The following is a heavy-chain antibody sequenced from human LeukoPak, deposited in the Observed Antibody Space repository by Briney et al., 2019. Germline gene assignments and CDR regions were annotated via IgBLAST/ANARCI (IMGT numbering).Heavy chain of an antibody. V-gene: IGHV1-24*01. Sequence: ASVKVSCKVSGYTLTELSMHWVRQAPGKGLEWMGGFDPEDGETVYAQKFQGRVTMTEDTSTDTAYMELSSLRSEDTAVYYCAIYPKNPYYYMDVWGKGTTVTVSS. CDR1: GYTLTELS. J-gene: IGHJ6*03. CDR2: FDPEDGET. CDR3: AIYPKNPYYYMDV.